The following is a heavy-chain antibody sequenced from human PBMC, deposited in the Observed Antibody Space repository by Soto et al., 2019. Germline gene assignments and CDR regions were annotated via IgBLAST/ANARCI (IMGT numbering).Heavy chain of an antibody. D-gene: IGHD3-10*01. Sequence: QVQLQESGPGLVKPSGTLSLTCAVSGGSISSSNWWSWVRQPPGKGLEWIGEIYHSGSTNYNPSLRRRVTISVDKSKNQFSLKLSSVTAADTAVYYCARLYMVRGVMDWFDPWGQGTLVTVSS. CDR3: ARLYMVRGVMDWFDP. CDR1: GGSISSSNW. J-gene: IGHJ5*02. V-gene: IGHV4-4*02. CDR2: IYHSGST.